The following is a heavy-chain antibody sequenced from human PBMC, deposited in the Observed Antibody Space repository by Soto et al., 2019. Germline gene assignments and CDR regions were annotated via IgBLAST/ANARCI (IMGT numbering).Heavy chain of an antibody. CDR2: TGLNGRTT. D-gene: IGHD6-6*01. CDR1: GFTFSMSA. CDR3: ATVHSTSRSFDY. J-gene: IGHJ4*02. Sequence: EVHLVESGGGLVQPGGSLRLSCAGSGFTFSMSAMTWVRQAPGKGLEWVSTTGLNGRTTYYADSVKGRFTVSRDNSKNTLDLHMSSLRAEDTAVYYCATVHSTSRSFDYWGQGTLVTVSS. V-gene: IGHV3-23*04.